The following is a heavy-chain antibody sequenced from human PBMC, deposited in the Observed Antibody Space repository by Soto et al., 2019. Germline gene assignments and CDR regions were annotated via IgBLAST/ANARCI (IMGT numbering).Heavy chain of an antibody. CDR3: GREFPYYVSRDSYLDY. V-gene: IGHV6-1*01. CDR1: RDSVSGNSTA. D-gene: IGHD3-16*01. Sequence: PSQTPSLTCPISRDSVSGNSTARHWLRQSAWGCLEWLGTTYYRTRWYDDDALSVKSRINVTPDTSKNQLSPHLNSVAPEHTAVYYCGREFPYYVSRDSYLDYWGQGALVTGAS. CDR2: TYYRTRWYD. J-gene: IGHJ4*02.